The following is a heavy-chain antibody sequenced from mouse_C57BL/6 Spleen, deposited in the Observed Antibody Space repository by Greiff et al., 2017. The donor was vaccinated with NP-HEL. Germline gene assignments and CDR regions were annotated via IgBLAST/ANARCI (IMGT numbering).Heavy chain of an antibody. CDR2: IYPGDGDT. CDR1: GYAFSSSW. J-gene: IGHJ1*03. Sequence: QVQLQQSGPELVNPGASVKISCKASGYAFSSSWMNWVKQRPGKGLEWIGRIYPGDGDTNYNGKFKGKATLTADKSSSTAYMQLSSLTSEDSAVYFCARMGNWDEYFDVWGTGTTVTVSS. CDR3: ARMGNWDEYFDV. D-gene: IGHD4-1*01. V-gene: IGHV1-82*01.